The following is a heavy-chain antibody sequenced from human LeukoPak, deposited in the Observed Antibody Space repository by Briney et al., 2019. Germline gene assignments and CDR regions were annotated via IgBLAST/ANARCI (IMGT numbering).Heavy chain of an antibody. V-gene: IGHV3-21*01. J-gene: IGHJ4*02. Sequence: KPGGSLRLSCAASGFTFSSYSMNWVRQAPGKGLEWVSSISSSSSYIYYADSVKGRFTISRDNAKNSLYLQMNSLRAEDTAVYYCARGYSSSWYDLYYFDYWGQGTLVTVSS. D-gene: IGHD6-13*01. CDR3: ARGYSSSWYDLYYFDY. CDR2: ISSSSSYI. CDR1: GFTFSSYS.